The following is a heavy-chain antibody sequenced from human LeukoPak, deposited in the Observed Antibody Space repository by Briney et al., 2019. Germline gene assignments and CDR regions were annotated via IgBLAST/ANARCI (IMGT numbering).Heavy chain of an antibody. J-gene: IGHJ4*02. D-gene: IGHD6-19*01. Sequence: SVKVSCKASGGTFSSYTISWVRQAPGQGLEWMGRIIPILGIANYAQKFQGRVTITTDESTSTAYMELSSLRSEDTAVYYCARASAVAGTGASGYWGQGTLVTVSS. V-gene: IGHV1-69*16. CDR3: ARASAVAGTGASGY. CDR2: IIPILGIA. CDR1: GGTFSSYT.